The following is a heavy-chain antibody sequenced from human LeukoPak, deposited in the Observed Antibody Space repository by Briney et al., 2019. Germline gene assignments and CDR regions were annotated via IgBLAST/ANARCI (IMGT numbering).Heavy chain of an antibody. J-gene: IGHJ4*02. CDR3: AKVMPSGRYYY. CDR2: ISGSGGST. V-gene: IGHV3-23*01. Sequence: GGSLRLSCAASGFIFSSNYMSWVRQAPGKGLEWVSAISGSGGSTYYADSVKGRFTISRDNSKNTLYLQMNSLRAEDTAVYYCAKVMPSGRYYYWGQGTLVTVSS. D-gene: IGHD1-26*01. CDR1: GFIFSSNY.